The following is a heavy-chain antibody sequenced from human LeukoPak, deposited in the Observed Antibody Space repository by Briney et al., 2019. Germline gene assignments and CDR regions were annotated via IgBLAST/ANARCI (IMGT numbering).Heavy chain of an antibody. CDR3: ARGNSSSWYGDYYYYGMDV. Sequence: GSLRLSCAASGFTFSNAWMSWVRQAPGKGLEWIGSIYHSGSTYYNPSLKSRVTISVDTSKNQFSLKLSSVTAADTAVYYCARGNSSSWYGDYYYYGMDVWGQGTTVTVSS. V-gene: IGHV4-38-2*01. D-gene: IGHD6-13*01. CDR2: IYHSGST. CDR1: GFTFSNAW. J-gene: IGHJ6*02.